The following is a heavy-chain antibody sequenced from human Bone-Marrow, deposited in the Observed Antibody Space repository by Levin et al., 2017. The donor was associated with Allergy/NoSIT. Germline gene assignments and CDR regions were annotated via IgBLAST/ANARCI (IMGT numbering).Heavy chain of an antibody. CDR1: GYSFTNYW. Sequence: GGSLRLSCKGSGYSFTNYWIGWVRQMPGKGLEWMGIIYPGDSDTTYSPSFQGQVTISADKSISTAYLQWSSLKASDTAMYYCARQKSGRYRAGFDYWGQGTLVTVSS. CDR3: ARQKSGRYRAGFDY. J-gene: IGHJ4*02. CDR2: IYPGDSDT. D-gene: IGHD1-26*01. V-gene: IGHV5-51*01.